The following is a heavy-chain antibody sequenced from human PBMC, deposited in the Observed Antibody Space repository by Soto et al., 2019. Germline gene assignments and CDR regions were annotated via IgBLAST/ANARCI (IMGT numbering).Heavy chain of an antibody. D-gene: IGHD4-17*01. J-gene: IGHJ4*02. CDR3: AKDMTTRGGGGFDY. V-gene: IGHV3-30*18. Sequence: QVQLVESGGGVVQPGRSLRLSCAASGFTFSSYGMHWVRQAPGKGLEWVAVISYDGSNKYYADPVKGRFTISRDNSKNTLYLQMNSLRAEDTAVYYCAKDMTTRGGGGFDYWGQGTLVTVSS. CDR2: ISYDGSNK. CDR1: GFTFSSYG.